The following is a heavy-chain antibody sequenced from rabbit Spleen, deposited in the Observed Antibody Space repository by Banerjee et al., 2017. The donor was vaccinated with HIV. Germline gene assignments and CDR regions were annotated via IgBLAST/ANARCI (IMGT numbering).Heavy chain of an antibody. V-gene: IGHV1S7*01. CDR1: GFTLSSYY. Sequence: QLKESGGGLVQPGGSLKLSCKASGFTLSSYYMNWVRQAPGKGLEWIGYIDGVFGTKYYARWVNGRFTISSHNAQNTLYLQMNSLTAADTATYFCARAPYNPFRLDLWGQGTLVTVS. CDR3: ARAPYNPFRLDL. J-gene: IGHJ3*01. D-gene: IGHD1-1*01. CDR2: IDGVFGTK.